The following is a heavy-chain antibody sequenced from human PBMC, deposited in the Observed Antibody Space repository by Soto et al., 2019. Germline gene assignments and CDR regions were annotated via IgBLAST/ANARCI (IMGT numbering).Heavy chain of an antibody. CDR3: ARGHGYMVRGVISPRGPTDY. CDR1: GGSINSGGYY. D-gene: IGHD3-10*01. V-gene: IGHV4-31*03. CDR2: MYYGGSI. J-gene: IGHJ4*01. Sequence: PSETLSLTCTVSGGSINSGGYYWSWIRQHPGKGLEWIGNMYYGGSIDYNPSLKSRVIISMDTSKNQFSLKVRSVTAADTAVYYCARGHGYMVRGVISPRGPTDYWGHGTLVTVSS.